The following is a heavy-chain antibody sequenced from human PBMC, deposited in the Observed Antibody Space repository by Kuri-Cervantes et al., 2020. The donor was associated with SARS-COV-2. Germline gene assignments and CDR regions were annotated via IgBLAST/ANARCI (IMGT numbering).Heavy chain of an antibody. CDR3: AKAPGPNWFDP. CDR1: GFTFSSYA. CDR2: ISYDGNNK. J-gene: IGHJ5*02. D-gene: IGHD3-10*01. V-gene: IGHV3-30-3*01. Sequence: GGSLRLSCAASGFTFSSYAMHWVRQAPGKGLEWVTVISYDGNNKYYADSVKGRFTISRDNSKNTLYLQMNSLRAEDTAVYYCAKAPGPNWFDPWGQGTLVTVSS.